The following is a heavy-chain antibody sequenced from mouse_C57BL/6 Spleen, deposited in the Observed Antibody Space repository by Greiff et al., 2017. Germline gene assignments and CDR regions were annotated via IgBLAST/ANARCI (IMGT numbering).Heavy chain of an antibody. D-gene: IGHD2-10*02. Sequence: EVKLVESGGGLVKPGGSLKLSCAASGFTFSSYAMSWVRQTPEKRLEWVATISRDNAKNNLYLQMSHLKAEDTAMYYCARGYGPLRGYYFDYWGQGTTLTVSS. CDR3: ARGYGPLRGYYFDY. CDR1: GFTFSSYA. J-gene: IGHJ2*01. V-gene: IGHV5-4*03.